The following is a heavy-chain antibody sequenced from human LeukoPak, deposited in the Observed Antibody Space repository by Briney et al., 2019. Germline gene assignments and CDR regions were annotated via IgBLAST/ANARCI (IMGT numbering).Heavy chain of an antibody. J-gene: IGHJ3*02. V-gene: IGHV4-38-2*01. D-gene: IGHD2-2*01. CDR2: IYYSGST. Sequence: SETLSLTCVVSGDSITNGYYWGWIRQPPVKGLQWIGSIYYSGSTYYNPSLKSRVTISVDTSKNQLSLRLNSVTAADTAVYYCARPGATATDGFDIWGQGTLVTVSS. CDR1: GDSITNGYY. CDR3: ARPGATATDGFDI.